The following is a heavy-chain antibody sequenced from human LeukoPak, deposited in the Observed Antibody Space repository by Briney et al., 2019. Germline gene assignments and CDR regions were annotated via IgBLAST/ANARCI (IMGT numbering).Heavy chain of an antibody. CDR3: ARDLSGIAGYTYGRGIDY. Sequence: GGSLRLSCVASGFTFSGYWMTWVRQPPGRGLEWVAIIKQDGSEKYYVNSVKGRFTISRDNAKNSLYLQLNILRAEDTAVYYCARDLSGIAGYTYGRGIDYWGQGTLVTVSS. D-gene: IGHD5-18*01. CDR1: GFTFSGYW. V-gene: IGHV3-7*01. CDR2: IKQDGSEK. J-gene: IGHJ4*02.